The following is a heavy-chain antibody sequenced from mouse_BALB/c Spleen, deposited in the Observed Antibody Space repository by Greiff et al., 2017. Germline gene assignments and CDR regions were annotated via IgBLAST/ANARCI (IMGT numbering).Heavy chain of an antibody. D-gene: IGHD1-1*01. CDR3: ARDYYGSSPLYYAMDY. CDR1: GYSFTSYW. V-gene: IGHV1S126*01. CDR2: IDPSDSET. J-gene: IGHJ4*01. Sequence: QVQLKQSGPQLVRPGASVKISCKASGYSFTSYWMHWVKQRPGQGLEWIGMIDPSDSETRLNQKFKDKATLTVDKSSSTAYMQLSSPTSEDSAVYYCARDYYGSSPLYYAMDYWGQGTSVTVSS.